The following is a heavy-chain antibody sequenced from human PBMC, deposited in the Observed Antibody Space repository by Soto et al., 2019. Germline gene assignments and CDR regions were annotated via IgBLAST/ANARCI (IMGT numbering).Heavy chain of an antibody. Sequence: GASVKVSCKASGFTFTSSAVQWVRHARGQRLEWIGWIVVGSGNTNYAQKFQERVTITRDMSTSTAYMELSSLGSEDTAVYYCEADGDILTGYYHFDYWGQGTLVTVSS. D-gene: IGHD3-9*01. CDR2: IVVGSGNT. V-gene: IGHV1-58*01. CDR3: EADGDILTGYYHFDY. CDR1: GFTFTSSA. J-gene: IGHJ4*02.